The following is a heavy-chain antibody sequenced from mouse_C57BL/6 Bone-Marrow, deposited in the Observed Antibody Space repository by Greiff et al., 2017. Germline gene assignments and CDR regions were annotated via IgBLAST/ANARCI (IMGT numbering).Heavy chain of an antibody. CDR3: ARHDY. Sequence: DVMLVESGGDLVKPGGSLKLYCAASGFTFSSYGMSWVRQTPDKRLEWVATISSGGSYTYYPDSVKGRFTISRDNAKNTLYLQMSSLKSEDTAMYYCARHDYWGQGTTLTVSS. CDR1: GFTFSSYG. J-gene: IGHJ2*01. CDR2: ISSGGSYT. V-gene: IGHV5-6*02.